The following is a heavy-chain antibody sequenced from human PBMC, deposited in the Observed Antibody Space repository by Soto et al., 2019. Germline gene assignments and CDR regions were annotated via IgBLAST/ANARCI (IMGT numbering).Heavy chain of an antibody. D-gene: IGHD3-22*01. J-gene: IGHJ4*02. CDR1: GGSISSGVSS. CDR3: ARQLYYDSSGYYHYYFDY. CDR2: MYPSGTS. Sequence: TLSLTCAVSGGSISSGVSSWSWIRQPPGKGLEWVAYMYPSGTSYYNPSLKSRVTMSVDRSKNQFSLKLTSVTAADTAVYYCARQLYYDSSGYYHYYFDYWGQGTLVTVSS. V-gene: IGHV4-30-2*01.